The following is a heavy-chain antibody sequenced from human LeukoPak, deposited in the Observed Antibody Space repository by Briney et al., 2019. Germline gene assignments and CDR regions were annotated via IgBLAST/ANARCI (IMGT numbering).Heavy chain of an antibody. CDR1: GGSFSGYY. Sequence: SETLSLTCAVYGGSFSGYYWSWIRQPPGKGLEWIGEINHSGSTNYNPSLKSRVTISVDTSKNQFSLKLSSVTAADTAVYYCARRGAVAAVIDYWGQGTLVTVSS. J-gene: IGHJ4*02. D-gene: IGHD6-13*01. CDR2: INHSGST. CDR3: ARRGAVAAVIDY. V-gene: IGHV4-34*01.